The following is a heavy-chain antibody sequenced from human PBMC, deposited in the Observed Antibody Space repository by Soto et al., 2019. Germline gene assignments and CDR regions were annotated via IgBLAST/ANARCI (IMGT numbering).Heavy chain of an antibody. D-gene: IGHD2-8*01. J-gene: IGHJ3*01. CDR2: IGPFEAHSP. CDR1: GYPFGAYA. V-gene: IGHV3-23*01. CDR3: ERDAIPYNGRDDAFDL. Sequence: EVQLLESGGDFVHPGGTLILSCVGSGYPFGAYAMRWVRQAPGKCLERVAAIGPFEAHSPPYAASVKGRFTISRDNSRNILFLQMSHLRAAHTGVYYCERDAIPYNGRDDAFDLWWHGTVVTVSS.